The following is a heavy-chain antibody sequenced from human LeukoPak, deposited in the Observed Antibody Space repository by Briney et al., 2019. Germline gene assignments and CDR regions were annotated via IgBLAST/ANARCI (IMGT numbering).Heavy chain of an antibody. V-gene: IGHV3-23*01. CDR3: AKKGGTTAGNWFDP. J-gene: IGHJ5*02. CDR1: GFTFSNYA. Sequence: PGGSLRLSCAASGFTFSNYAMSWVRQAPGKGLEWVSSISGSDGSTYYADSVKGRFTISRDDSKNTLYLQMNSLRAEDTALYYCAKKGGTTAGNWFDPWGQGTLVTVSS. D-gene: IGHD4-17*01. CDR2: ISGSDGST.